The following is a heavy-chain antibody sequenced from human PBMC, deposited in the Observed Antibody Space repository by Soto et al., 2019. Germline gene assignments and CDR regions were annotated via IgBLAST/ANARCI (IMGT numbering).Heavy chain of an antibody. CDR3: ARSGDLPYYYYGMDV. J-gene: IGHJ6*02. Sequence: QVHLVQSGAEVKKPGASLKVSCKASGYTFTTYGINWVRQAPGQGLEWMGWISGYNGNTKYAQKFQGRVTMTTDTSTNTAYMEVRSLRSDGMAVYYCARSGDLPYYYYGMDVWGQGTTVTVSS. CDR1: GYTFTTYG. V-gene: IGHV1-18*03. CDR2: ISGYNGNT. D-gene: IGHD4-17*01.